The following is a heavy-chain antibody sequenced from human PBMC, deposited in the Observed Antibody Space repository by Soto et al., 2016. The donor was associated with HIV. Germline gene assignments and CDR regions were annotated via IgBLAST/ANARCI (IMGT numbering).Heavy chain of an antibody. CDR1: GGSISGYY. Sequence: QVHLQESGPGLVKTSETLSLTCTVSGGSISGYYWSWIRQSPGKGLEWLGYTYYSGKTKYNPSLESRVTISVDTPKNQFSLILTSVTAADTAVYYCARETWGITIRRLFRPWGQGSLVTVSS. CDR2: TYYSGKT. J-gene: IGHJ5*02. V-gene: IGHV4-59*01. D-gene: IGHD1-20*01. CDR3: ARETWGITIRRLFRP.